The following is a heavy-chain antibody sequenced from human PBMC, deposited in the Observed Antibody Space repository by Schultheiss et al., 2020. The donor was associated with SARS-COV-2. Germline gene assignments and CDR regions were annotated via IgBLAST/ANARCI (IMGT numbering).Heavy chain of an antibody. V-gene: IGHV3-21*04. J-gene: IGHJ4*02. CDR1: GFTFSSYS. D-gene: IGHD3-3*01. CDR3: AKAPALRFLDFDY. Sequence: GGSLRLSCAASGFTFSSYSMNWVRQAPGKGLEWVSSISSSSSYIYYADSVKGRFTISRDNAKNSLYLQMNSLRAEDTAVYYCAKAPALRFLDFDYWGQGTLVTVSS. CDR2: ISSSSSYI.